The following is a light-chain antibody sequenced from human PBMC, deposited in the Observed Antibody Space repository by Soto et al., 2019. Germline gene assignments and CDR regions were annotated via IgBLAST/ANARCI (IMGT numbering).Light chain of an antibody. CDR1: QGISTY. CDR2: AAS. J-gene: IGKJ1*01. V-gene: IGKV1-27*01. CDR3: QKYNNAPLT. Sequence: DIQMTQSPSSLSASVGDRVTITCRASQGISTYLAWYQQKPGKVPKLLIYAASTLQSGVPSRFSGSGSGTEFALTISSLQPEDAAAYYCQKYNNAPLTFGQGTKVEI.